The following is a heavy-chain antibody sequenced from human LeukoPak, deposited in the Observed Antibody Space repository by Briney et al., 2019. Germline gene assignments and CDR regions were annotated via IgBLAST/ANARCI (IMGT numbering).Heavy chain of an antibody. D-gene: IGHD2-15*01. V-gene: IGHV3-23*01. Sequence: GGSLRLSCAASGFTLSTYAMSWVRQAPGKGLEWVSAISGSGGSTYYADSVKGRFTISRDNSKNTLYLQMNSLRAEDTAVYYCAKGGPSYCSGGSCYAEAFDIWGQGTMVTVSS. J-gene: IGHJ3*02. CDR2: ISGSGGST. CDR3: AKGGPSYCSGGSCYAEAFDI. CDR1: GFTLSTYA.